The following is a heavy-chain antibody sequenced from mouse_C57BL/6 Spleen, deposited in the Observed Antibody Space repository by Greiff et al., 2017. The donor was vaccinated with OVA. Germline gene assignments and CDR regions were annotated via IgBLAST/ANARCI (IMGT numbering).Heavy chain of an antibody. CDR2: ISSGSSTI. Sequence: EVQGVESGGGLVKPGGSLKLSCAASGFTFSDYGMHWVRQAPEKGLEWVAYISSGSSTIYYADTVKGRVTISRDNAKNPLFLQMTSMRSEDTAMYYCGRDRMGSSGWFGYWGQGTLVTVSA. D-gene: IGHD1-1*01. J-gene: IGHJ3*01. CDR3: GRDRMGSSGWFGY. CDR1: GFTFSDYG. V-gene: IGHV5-17*01.